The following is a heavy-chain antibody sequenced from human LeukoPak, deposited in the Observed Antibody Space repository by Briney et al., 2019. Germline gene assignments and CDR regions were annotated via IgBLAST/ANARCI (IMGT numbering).Heavy chain of an antibody. CDR3: LTTR. CDR2: IKSKSDGATA. Sequence: GESLRLSCAGSGCTFSNVYMSWVRQAPGKGLEWVGRIKSKSDGATADYAAPVTGRFTISRDDSQNIVFLQMNSLKIEDTGVYYCLTTRWGQGTLVTVSS. CDR1: GCTFSNVY. V-gene: IGHV3-15*01. J-gene: IGHJ4*02.